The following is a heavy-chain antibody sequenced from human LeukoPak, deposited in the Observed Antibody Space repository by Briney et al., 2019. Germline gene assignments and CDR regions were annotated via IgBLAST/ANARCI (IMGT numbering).Heavy chain of an antibody. J-gene: IGHJ6*02. Sequence: GESLKISCKGSGCSFTNYWIGWVRQMPGKGLEWMGIIYPGDSDTRYSPSFQGQVTISADKSISTAYLQWSSLKASDTAMYYCARHRYYASSGTLGYYYGMDVWAKGPRSPSP. CDR1: GCSFTNYW. D-gene: IGHD3-22*01. V-gene: IGHV5-51*01. CDR2: IYPGDSDT. CDR3: ARHRYYASSGTLGYYYGMDV.